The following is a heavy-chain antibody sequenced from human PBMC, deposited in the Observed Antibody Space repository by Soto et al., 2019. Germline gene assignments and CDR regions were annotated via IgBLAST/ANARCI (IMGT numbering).Heavy chain of an antibody. V-gene: IGHV1-46*01. CDR3: ARDDSGFSGSHYIDYFNY. CDR1: GYSFTSYF. D-gene: IGHD1-26*01. CDR2: INPSGGGT. Sequence: ASVKVSCKASGYSFTSYFIHWVRQAPGQGLEWMGIINPSGGGTRYAEKFQGRVTFTRDTSAGTVYMQLSSLTSEDTAVYYCARDDSGFSGSHYIDYFNYWGQGALVTVS. J-gene: IGHJ4*02.